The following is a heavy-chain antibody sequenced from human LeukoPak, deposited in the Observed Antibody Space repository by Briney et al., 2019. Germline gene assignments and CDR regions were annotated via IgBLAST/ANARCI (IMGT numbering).Heavy chain of an antibody. CDR2: FRWNSGSI. CDR3: AKDKLDIVATITIGYFDY. CDR1: GFTFEDYA. Sequence: PRGSLRLSCAASGFTFEDYAMHWVRQALGKGLGWVSGFRWNSGSIGYADSVRGRFTVSRDKAKNSLYLQMNRLRAEDTALYYCAKDKLDIVATITIGYFDYWGQGTLVTVSS. J-gene: IGHJ4*02. V-gene: IGHV3-9*01. D-gene: IGHD5-12*01.